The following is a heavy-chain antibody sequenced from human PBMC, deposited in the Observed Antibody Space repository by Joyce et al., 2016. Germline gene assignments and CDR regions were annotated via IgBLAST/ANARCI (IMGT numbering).Heavy chain of an antibody. CDR1: GFTFDDYA. CDR2: SRSKAYGETT. V-gene: IGHV3-49*03. Sequence: EVQLVESGGGLVEPGRSLRLSCTASGFTFDDYAVRWIRQAPGQGLEWVGFSRSKAYGETTVYAASVKGRFTFSRDDSKSIAYLQMHSLKTEDTAVYYCSRVGDYDYWSGPPYWGQGTLVTVSS. D-gene: IGHD3-3*01. CDR3: SRVGDYDYWSGPPY. J-gene: IGHJ4*02.